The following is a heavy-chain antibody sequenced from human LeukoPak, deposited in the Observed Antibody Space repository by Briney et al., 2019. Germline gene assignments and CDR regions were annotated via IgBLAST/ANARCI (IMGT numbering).Heavy chain of an antibody. CDR2: ISNSGST. CDR1: GGSFSGYY. V-gene: IGHV4-34*01. Sequence: SETLSLTCAVYGGSFSGYYWSWIRQSPGKGLEWIGEISNSGSTYYNPSLKSRVTISLDTSKNQFSLKLTSVTAADTAVYYCARGVSDQSWGQGTLVTVSS. J-gene: IGHJ4*02. CDR3: ARGVSDQS.